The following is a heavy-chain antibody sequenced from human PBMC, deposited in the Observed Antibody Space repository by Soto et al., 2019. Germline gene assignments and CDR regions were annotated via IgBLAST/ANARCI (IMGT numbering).Heavy chain of an antibody. CDR2: IYYSGST. J-gene: IGHJ4*02. D-gene: IGHD2-2*01. CDR1: GGSISNGCYY. V-gene: IGHV4-31*03. CDR3: ARDRYCSSTSCYAGTR. Sequence: SETLSLTCTVSGGSISNGCYYWSWIRQHPGKGLEWIGYIYYSGSTYYNPSLKSRVTISVDTSKNQFSLKLSSVTAADTAVYYCARDRYCSSTSCYAGTRWGQGTLVIVSS.